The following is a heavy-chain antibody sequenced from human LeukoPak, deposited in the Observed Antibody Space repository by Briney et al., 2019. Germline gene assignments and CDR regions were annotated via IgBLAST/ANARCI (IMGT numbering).Heavy chain of an antibody. J-gene: IGHJ4*02. D-gene: IGHD6-19*01. CDR3: AKDRSSGAVGFDF. CDR1: GFTFSSYG. V-gene: IGHV3-30*18. Sequence: GGSLRLSCAASGFTFSSYGMHWVRQAPGQGLEWMTFISYDGSNTYYADSVKGRFTISRDNSKNTLYLQMNSLRAEDTAVYYCAKDRSSGAVGFDFWGQGTLVTVSS. CDR2: ISYDGSNT.